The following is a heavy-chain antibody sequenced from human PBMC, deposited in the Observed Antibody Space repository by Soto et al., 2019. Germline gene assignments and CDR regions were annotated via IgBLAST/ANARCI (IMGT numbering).Heavy chain of an antibody. J-gene: IGHJ6*01. V-gene: IGHV4-34*01. Sequence: SENPYLTSAFYGESFSGYYWSYIRQPPGKGLEWIWEINHSGSTNYNPSLKSRVTISVDTSKNQFSLKLSSVTAADTAVYYCASGRYGGYGYYYVMHLWGQGT. CDR2: INHSGST. CDR1: GESFSGYY. CDR3: ASGRYGGYGYYYVMHL. D-gene: IGHD5-12*01.